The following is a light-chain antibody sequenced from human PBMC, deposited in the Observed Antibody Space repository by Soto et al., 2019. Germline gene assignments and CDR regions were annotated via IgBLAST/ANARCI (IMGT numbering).Light chain of an antibody. CDR3: QKYNSAPLT. V-gene: IGKV1-27*01. CDR2: AAS. J-gene: IGKJ4*01. Sequence: DIQMTQSPSSLSASVGDRVTITCRASQGISNYLAWYQQKPGKVPKLLIYAASTLQSGVPSRFSGSGYGTDFTLTISSLQPEDVPTYYCQKYNSAPLTFGGRTKMEIK. CDR1: QGISNY.